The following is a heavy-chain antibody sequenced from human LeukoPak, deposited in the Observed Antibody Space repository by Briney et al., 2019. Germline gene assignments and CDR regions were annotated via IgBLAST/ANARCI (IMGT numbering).Heavy chain of an antibody. J-gene: IGHJ4*02. D-gene: IGHD5-12*01. CDR2: IWYDGSNK. CDR3: AREGRVDIVATSLDY. Sequence: GGSLRLSCAASGFTFSSYGMHWVRQAPGKGLEWVAVIWYDGSNKYYADFVKGRFTISRDNSKNTLYLQMNSLRAEDTAVYYCAREGRVDIVATSLDYWGQGTLVTVSS. CDR1: GFTFSSYG. V-gene: IGHV3-33*01.